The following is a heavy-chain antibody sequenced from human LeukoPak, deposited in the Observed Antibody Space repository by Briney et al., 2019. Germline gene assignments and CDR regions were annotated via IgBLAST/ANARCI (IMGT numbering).Heavy chain of an antibody. D-gene: IGHD4-17*01. J-gene: IGHJ4*02. Sequence: GGSLRLSCAASGFTFSSYGMNWVRQAPGKGLEWVSSITSGSNYIYYADSVKGRFTISRDNAKNSLFLQMNSLRAEDTAVYYCARAHHYGDYRALNYFDFWGQGTLVTVSS. CDR2: ITSGSNYI. CDR1: GFTFSSYG. CDR3: ARAHHYGDYRALNYFDF. V-gene: IGHV3-21*01.